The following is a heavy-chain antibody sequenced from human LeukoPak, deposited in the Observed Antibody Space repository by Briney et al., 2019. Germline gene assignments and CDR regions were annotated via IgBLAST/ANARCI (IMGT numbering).Heavy chain of an antibody. CDR2: TYYRSKWYN. Sequence: SQTLSLTCAISGDRVSSGTASWNWIRQSPSRGLEWLGRTYYRSKWYNDYAVSVKSRITINPDTSKNHFSLQLSSVTPEDTAMYYCARLEVVVGAPGYYYGMDVWGQGTTVTVSS. V-gene: IGHV6-1*01. D-gene: IGHD2-15*01. CDR3: ARLEVVVGAPGYYYGMDV. J-gene: IGHJ6*02. CDR1: GDRVSSGTAS.